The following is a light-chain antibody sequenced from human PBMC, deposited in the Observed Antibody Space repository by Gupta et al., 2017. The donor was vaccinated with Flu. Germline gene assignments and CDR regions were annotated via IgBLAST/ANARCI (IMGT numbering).Light chain of an antibody. CDR3: QQYDSYPEYT. CDR2: AAS. J-gene: IGKJ2*01. V-gene: IGKV1-8*01. CDR1: QGISSY. Sequence: AIRMTQSPSSFSASTGDRVTITCRASQGISSYLAWYQQKPGKAPKLLIYAASTLQSGVPSRFSGSGSGTDFTLTISCLQSEDFATYYCQQYDSYPEYTFGQGTKLEIE.